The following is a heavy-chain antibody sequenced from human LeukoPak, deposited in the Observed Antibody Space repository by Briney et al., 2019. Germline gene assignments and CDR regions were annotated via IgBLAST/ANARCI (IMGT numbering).Heavy chain of an antibody. CDR1: GFTFSSYA. CDR3: ARGRYYYGSGSYSEFDY. J-gene: IGHJ4*02. D-gene: IGHD3-10*01. CDR2: ISYDGSNK. Sequence: PGRSLRLSCAASGFTFSSYAMHWVRQAPGKGLEWVAVISYDGSNKYYADSVKGRFTNSRDNSKNTLYLQMNSLRAEDTAVYYCARGRYYYGSGSYSEFDYWGQGTLVTVSS. V-gene: IGHV3-30*04.